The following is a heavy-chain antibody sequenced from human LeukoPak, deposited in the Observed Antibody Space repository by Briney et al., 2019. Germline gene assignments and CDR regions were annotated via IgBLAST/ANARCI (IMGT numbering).Heavy chain of an antibody. V-gene: IGHV3-48*04. CDR3: ASEGEVGYGYLH. CDR1: GFTFSTYS. D-gene: IGHD5-18*01. J-gene: IGHJ4*02. CDR2: ISSGSSSI. Sequence: GGSLRLSCAASGFTFSTYSMNWVRQAPGKGLEWVSYISSGSSSIYYADSVKGRFTISRDNAKNALYLQMNSLRAEDTAVYYCASEGEVGYGYLHWGQGTLVTVSS.